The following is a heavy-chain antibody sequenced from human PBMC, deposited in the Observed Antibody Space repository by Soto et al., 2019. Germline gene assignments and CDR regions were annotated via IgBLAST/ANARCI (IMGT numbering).Heavy chain of an antibody. CDR2: ISWNSDST. V-gene: IGHV3-9*01. D-gene: IGHD1-26*01. CDR1: GFTFDDYA. Sequence: EVHLVESGGGLVQPGRSLRLSCAASGFTFDDYAMHWVRQAPGKVLEWVSGISWNSDSTGYADSVKGRFTISRDNAKNSLFLQMNSLRAEDTALYFCAKDTYIIVGGTHIDFWGRGTLVSVSS. J-gene: IGHJ4*02. CDR3: AKDTYIIVGGTHIDF.